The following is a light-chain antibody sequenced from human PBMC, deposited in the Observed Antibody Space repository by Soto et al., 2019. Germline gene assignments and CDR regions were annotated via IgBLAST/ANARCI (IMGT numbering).Light chain of an antibody. CDR1: QSVSGH. J-gene: IGKJ4*01. CDR2: RAS. Sequence: EIVMTQSPATLSVSPGERAALSCRASQSVSGHLAWYQQKPGQAPRLLIYRASTRATGLPARFSGSGSATEFTLTISSLQSEDFAVYYCQQYNDWPLTFGGGTKVEIK. CDR3: QQYNDWPLT. V-gene: IGKV3-15*01.